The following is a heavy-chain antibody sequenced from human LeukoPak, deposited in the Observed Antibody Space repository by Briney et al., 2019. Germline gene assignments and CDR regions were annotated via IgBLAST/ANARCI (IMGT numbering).Heavy chain of an antibody. D-gene: IGHD5-24*01. V-gene: IGHV4-59*01. CDR3: ARSWYGYNCVDY. J-gene: IGHJ4*02. CDR1: GGSISSYY. Sequence: PSETLSLTCTVSGGSISSYYWSWIRQPPGKGMEWIGYIYYSGSTNYNPSLKSRVTISVDTSKSQFSLKLSSVTAADTAVYYCARSWYGYNCVDYWGQGTLVTVSS. CDR2: IYYSGST.